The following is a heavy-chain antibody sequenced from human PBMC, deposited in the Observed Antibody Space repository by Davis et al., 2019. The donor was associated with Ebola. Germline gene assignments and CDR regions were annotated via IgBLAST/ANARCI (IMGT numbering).Heavy chain of an antibody. J-gene: IGHJ6*02. D-gene: IGHD7-27*01. CDR2: ISSSSSYI. Sequence: PGGSLRLSCAASGFTFSSYSMNWVRQAPGKGLEWVSSISSSSSYIYYADSVKGRFTISRDNAKNSLYLQMNSLRAEDTAVYYCARDPLGNGNYYYYGMDVWGQGTTVTVSS. CDR1: GFTFSSYS. CDR3: ARDPLGNGNYYYYGMDV. V-gene: IGHV3-21*01.